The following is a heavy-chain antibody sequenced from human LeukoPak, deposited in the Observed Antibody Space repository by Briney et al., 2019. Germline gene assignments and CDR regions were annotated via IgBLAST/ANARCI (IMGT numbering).Heavy chain of an antibody. CDR1: GGTFSGYA. J-gene: IGHJ4*02. CDR2: IIPIFGTA. Sequence: ASVKVSCKASGGTFSGYAISWVRQAPGQGLEWMGGIIPIFGTANYAQKFQGRVTITADESTSTAYMELSSLRSEDTAVYYCARTLYSGYGSYFDYWGQGTLVTVSS. CDR3: ARTLYSGYGSYFDY. D-gene: IGHD5-12*01. V-gene: IGHV1-69*13.